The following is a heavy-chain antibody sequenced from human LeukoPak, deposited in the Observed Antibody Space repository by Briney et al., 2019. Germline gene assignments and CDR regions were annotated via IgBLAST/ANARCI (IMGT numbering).Heavy chain of an antibody. J-gene: IGHJ3*02. CDR2: IYKVGNT. V-gene: IGHV3-66*01. CDR3: ARGLVVGGTGVWAFDI. D-gene: IGHD1-26*01. CDR1: GFTVSNNY. Sequence: GGSLRLSCAASGFTVSNNYMSWVRQAPEYGLEWVSVIYKVGNTFYADFVKGRFTISRDNSKNTLYLQMNSLRAEDTALYYCARGLVVGGTGVWAFDIWGQGTMVTVSS.